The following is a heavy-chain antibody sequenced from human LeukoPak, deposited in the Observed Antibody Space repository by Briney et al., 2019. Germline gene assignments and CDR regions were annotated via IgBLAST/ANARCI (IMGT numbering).Heavy chain of an antibody. J-gene: IGHJ5*02. Sequence: GGSLRLSCAASGFTFCSHWMHWVRQAPGKGLVWVSRINSDGSITTYADSVKGRFTISRDNAKNTLYLQMNSLRAEDTAVYYCARDDWNSNWFDPWGQGTLVTVSS. V-gene: IGHV3-74*01. CDR3: ARDDWNSNWFDP. CDR2: INSDGSIT. D-gene: IGHD1-7*01. CDR1: GFTFCSHW.